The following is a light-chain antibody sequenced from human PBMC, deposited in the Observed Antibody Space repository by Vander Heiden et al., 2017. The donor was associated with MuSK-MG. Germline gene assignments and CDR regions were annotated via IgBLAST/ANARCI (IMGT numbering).Light chain of an antibody. Sequence: EIVLTHSPATLSLSPGERATLSCRASQSVSSYLAWYQQKPGHAPRLLIYDASNRATGIPARFSGSGSGTDFTLTISSLEPEDFAVYYCQQRSNWPLTFGGGTKVXIK. V-gene: IGKV3-11*01. CDR3: QQRSNWPLT. CDR2: DAS. J-gene: IGKJ4*01. CDR1: QSVSSY.